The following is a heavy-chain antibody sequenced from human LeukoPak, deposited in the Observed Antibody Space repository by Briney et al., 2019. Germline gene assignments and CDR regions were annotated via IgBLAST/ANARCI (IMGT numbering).Heavy chain of an antibody. J-gene: IGHJ4*02. V-gene: IGHV3-66*01. CDR2: IYSGGST. Sequence: PGGSLRLSCAASGFTVSSNYMSWVRQAPGKGLEWVSVIYSGGSTYYADPVKGRFTISRVNSKNTLYLQMNSLRAEDTAVYYCARVWYCSGGSCYSNYFDYWGQGTLVTVSS. CDR3: ARVWYCSGGSCYSNYFDY. D-gene: IGHD2-15*01. CDR1: GFTVSSNY.